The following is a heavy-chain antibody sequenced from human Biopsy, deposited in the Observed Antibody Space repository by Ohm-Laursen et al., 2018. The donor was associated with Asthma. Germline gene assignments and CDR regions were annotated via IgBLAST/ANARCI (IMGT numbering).Heavy chain of an antibody. CDR2: IYYSGST. CDR3: ARTTYGHDGFDP. V-gene: IGHV4-31*03. CDR1: GGSINIGDYY. Sequence: SQTLSLTCTVSGGSINIGDYYWSWIRQHPVKGLEWIGHIYYSGSTYYNPSLKSRVSISLDTSKNQFPLSLTSVTAADTAVYYCARTTYGHDGFDPWGQGTLVTVSS. J-gene: IGHJ5*02. D-gene: IGHD4-17*01.